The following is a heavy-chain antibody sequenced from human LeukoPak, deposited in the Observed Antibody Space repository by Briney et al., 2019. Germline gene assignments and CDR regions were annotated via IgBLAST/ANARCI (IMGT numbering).Heavy chain of an antibody. J-gene: IGHJ4*02. V-gene: IGHV5-51*01. Sequence: GESLKISCKGSGYSSTTYWIGWVRQMPGKGLEWMGIIYPGDSDTTYSPSFQGQVTISADKSISTAYLQWSSLKASDTAMYYCARGPIRWELPYFDYWGQGTLVTVSS. CDR1: GYSSTTYW. CDR3: ARGPIRWELPYFDY. CDR2: IYPGDSDT. D-gene: IGHD1-26*01.